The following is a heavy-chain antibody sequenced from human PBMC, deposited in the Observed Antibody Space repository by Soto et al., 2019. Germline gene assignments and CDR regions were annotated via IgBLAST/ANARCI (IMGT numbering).Heavy chain of an antibody. V-gene: IGHV3-48*02. CDR3: AEYCSSDVCFDY. J-gene: IGHJ4*02. CDR1: GFTFSSCS. Sequence: ASVKVSCASSGFTFSSCSMNWVRQAPGKGLEWVSFISGSGDTKYYADSVKGRFTISRDNAKNSLYLQMSSLRDEDTAVYYCAEYCSSDVCFDYWGQGTLVTVSS. D-gene: IGHD2-8*01. CDR2: ISGSGDTK.